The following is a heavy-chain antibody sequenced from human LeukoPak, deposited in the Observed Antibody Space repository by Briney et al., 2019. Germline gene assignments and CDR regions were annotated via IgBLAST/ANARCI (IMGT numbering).Heavy chain of an antibody. V-gene: IGHV4-39*01. CDR2: LHNSGST. CDR3: ATRRPGSYSDY. Sequence: SETLSLTCTVSGGAIFSNNNNWGWIRQPPGKGLEWIGTLHNSGSTSYNPSLKSRVTISVDTSKNQFSLKLTSETATDTAVYYCATRRPGSYSDYWGQGTLVTVSS. J-gene: IGHJ4*02. CDR1: GGAIFSNNNN. D-gene: IGHD1-26*01.